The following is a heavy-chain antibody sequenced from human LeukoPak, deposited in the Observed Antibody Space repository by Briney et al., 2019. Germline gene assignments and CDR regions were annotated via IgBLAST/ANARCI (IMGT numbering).Heavy chain of an antibody. CDR2: INPNSGGT. CDR3: AREYYDYVWGSYRYTVYYFDY. J-gene: IGHJ4*02. D-gene: IGHD3-16*02. Sequence: ASVNVSCKASGYTFTGYYMHWVRQAPGQGLEWMGWINPNSGGTNYAEKFQGRVTMTRDTSISTAYMELSRLRSDDTAVYYCAREYYDYVWGSYRYTVYYFDYWGQGTLVTVSS. V-gene: IGHV1-2*02. CDR1: GYTFTGYY.